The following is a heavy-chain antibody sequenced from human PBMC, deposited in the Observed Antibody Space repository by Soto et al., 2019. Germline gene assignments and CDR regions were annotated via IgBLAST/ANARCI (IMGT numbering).Heavy chain of an antibody. CDR3: ARDSLGYSSGWTHIDY. V-gene: IGHV1-18*01. CDR2: ISAYNGNT. CDR1: GYTFTSYG. J-gene: IGHJ4*02. Sequence: QVPLVQSGAEVKKPGASVKVSCKASGYTFTSYGISWVRQAPGQGLEWMGWISAYNGNTNYAQKLQGRVTMTTDTSTSTAYMELRSLRSDDTAVYYCARDSLGYSSGWTHIDYWGQGTLVTVSS. D-gene: IGHD6-19*01.